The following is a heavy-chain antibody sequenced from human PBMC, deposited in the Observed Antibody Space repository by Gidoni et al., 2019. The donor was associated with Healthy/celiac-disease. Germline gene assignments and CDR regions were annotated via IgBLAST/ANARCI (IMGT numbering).Heavy chain of an antibody. CDR2: ISGSGGST. D-gene: IGHD6-13*01. CDR3: AKGQGYSSTAGDY. J-gene: IGHJ4*02. CDR1: GFTFSRYA. V-gene: IGHV3-23*01. Sequence: EVQLLESGGGLVQPGGSRRLSCAGSGFTFSRYAMSWVRQAPGKGLGWVSAISGSGGSTYYADAVKGRFTISRDNSKNTLYLQMNSLRAEDTAVYYCAKGQGYSSTAGDYWGQGTLVTVSS.